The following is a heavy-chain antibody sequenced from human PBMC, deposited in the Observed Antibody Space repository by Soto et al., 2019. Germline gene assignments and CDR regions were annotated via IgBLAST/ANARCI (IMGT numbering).Heavy chain of an antibody. Sequence: SETLSLTCTVSGASINSRFWNWVRQPPGKGLEWIGKIYSSGSTTYNPSLKSRVTISIDTSKSQFSLNLNSVTGADTAVYYCARQTSAAQFDSWGQGTLVTVSS. CDR3: ARQTSAAQFDS. V-gene: IGHV4-59*08. CDR2: IYSSGST. D-gene: IGHD1-1*01. J-gene: IGHJ4*02. CDR1: GASINSRF.